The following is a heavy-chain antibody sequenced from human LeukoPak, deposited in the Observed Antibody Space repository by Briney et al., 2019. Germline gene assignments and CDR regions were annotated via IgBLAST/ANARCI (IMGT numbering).Heavy chain of an antibody. V-gene: IGHV3-23*01. CDR1: GLTFSSYA. CDR2: ISGSGGST. CDR3: AKDGRGATMFYYGMDV. J-gene: IGHJ6*02. Sequence: GASLRLSCAASGLTFSSYAMSWVRQAPGKGLEWVSAISGSGGSTYYADSVKGRFTISRDNSKNTLYLQMNSLRAEDTAVYYCAKDGRGATMFYYGMDVWGQGTTVTVSS. D-gene: IGHD1-26*01.